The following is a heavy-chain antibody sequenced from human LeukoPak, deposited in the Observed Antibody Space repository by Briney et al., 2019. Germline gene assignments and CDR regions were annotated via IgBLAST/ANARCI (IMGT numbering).Heavy chain of an antibody. CDR2: LYPGDSDT. CDR3: AEPGGNFDSSGYYLPFAY. V-gene: IGHV5-51*01. CDR1: GYSFTSYW. Sequence: GDSLKISCKASGYSFTSYWIGWVRQMPGKGLEWMGILYPGDSDTRYSPSFQGQVTISADKSISTTYLHCSSLKASDTAMYYCAEPGGNFDSSGYYLPFAYWGQGTLVTASS. J-gene: IGHJ4*02. D-gene: IGHD3-22*01.